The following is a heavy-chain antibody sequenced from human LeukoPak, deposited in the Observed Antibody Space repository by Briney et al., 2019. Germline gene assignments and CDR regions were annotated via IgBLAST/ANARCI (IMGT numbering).Heavy chain of an antibody. J-gene: IGHJ4*02. V-gene: IGHV3-33*01. Sequence: GGPLRLSCAPSGFPFTSYSMHGVPQAPGRGLVWVAVIWYDGSKQYYADSVKGRFTISRDTSKNTLYLEMNSLRAEDTAVYYCVRDYNFYFDYWGQGTLVTVSS. CDR3: VRDYNFYFDY. CDR2: IWYDGSKQ. D-gene: IGHD3-10*01. CDR1: GFPFTSYS.